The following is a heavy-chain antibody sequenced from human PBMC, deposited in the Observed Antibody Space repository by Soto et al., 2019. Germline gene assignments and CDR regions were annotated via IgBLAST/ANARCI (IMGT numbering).Heavy chain of an antibody. Sequence: QLQLQESGSGLVKPSQTLSLTCPVSGGSISSGGYSWSWIRQPPGKGLEWIGYIYHIGSTYYNPSSKSRVNQSVNRTENKLSIKLSSVPAEDTDVYYCPRFEGGWFGRWGQGTHVTVSS. J-gene: IGHJ5*02. CDR1: GGSISSGGYS. D-gene: IGHD3-16*01. CDR2: IYHIGST. CDR3: PRFEGGWFGR. V-gene: IGHV4-30-2*01.